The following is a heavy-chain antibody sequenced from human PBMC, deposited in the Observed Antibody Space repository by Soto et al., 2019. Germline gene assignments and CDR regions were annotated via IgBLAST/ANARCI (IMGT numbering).Heavy chain of an antibody. CDR3: ARALVGWELESYFDY. J-gene: IGHJ4*02. Sequence: QVQLVESGGGVVQPGRSLRLSCAASGFTFSSYAMHWVRQAPGKGLEWVAVISYDGSNKYYADSVKGRFTISRDNSKNTLYLQMNSLRAEDTAVYYCARALVGWELESYFDYRGQGTLVTVSS. CDR2: ISYDGSNK. CDR1: GFTFSSYA. V-gene: IGHV3-30-3*01. D-gene: IGHD1-26*01.